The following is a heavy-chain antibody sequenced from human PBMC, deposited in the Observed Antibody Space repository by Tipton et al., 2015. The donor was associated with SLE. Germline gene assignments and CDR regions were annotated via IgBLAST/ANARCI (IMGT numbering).Heavy chain of an antibody. CDR2: ISNTGSTI. Sequence: QLVQSGGGLVKPGGSLRLSCAASGFTFSDYFMTWIRQAPGKGLEWVSYISNTGSTINYADSVKGRFTISRDNAKNSLYLQMNSLRAEDTAVYYCARFRLHDYRFDYWGQGTLVTVSS. CDR3: ARFRLHDYRFDY. J-gene: IGHJ4*02. D-gene: IGHD4-11*01. CDR1: GFTFSDYF. V-gene: IGHV3-11*01.